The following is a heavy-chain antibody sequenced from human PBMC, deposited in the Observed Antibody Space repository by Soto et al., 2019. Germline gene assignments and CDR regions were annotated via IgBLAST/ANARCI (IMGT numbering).Heavy chain of an antibody. V-gene: IGHV3-11*06. Sequence: GGSLRLSCAGSGFTFGDSYMSWIRQAPGKGLEWLSYISPGSRYPAYADSVEGRLTISRDNAKSSVYLQMNSLRAEDTALYYCAKVGYNDWDFDRWGQGTLVTVSS. D-gene: IGHD3-16*01. CDR2: ISPGSRYP. J-gene: IGHJ4*02. CDR1: GFTFGDSY. CDR3: AKVGYNDWDFDR.